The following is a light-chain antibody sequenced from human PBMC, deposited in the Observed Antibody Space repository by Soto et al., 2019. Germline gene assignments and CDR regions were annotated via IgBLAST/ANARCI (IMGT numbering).Light chain of an antibody. V-gene: IGKV1-17*01. CDR1: QGIRNG. CDR3: HQHKYYFPSS. Sequence: DFQMTQSPSSLSASVGDRVTITCRASQGIRNGLGWYQQKPGKAPKRLIYAASSLKSGVPSRFTGVGSGTEFPLSITSPQPEDFATYSCHQHKYYFPSSFGQGTKLEIK. J-gene: IGKJ2*01. CDR2: AAS.